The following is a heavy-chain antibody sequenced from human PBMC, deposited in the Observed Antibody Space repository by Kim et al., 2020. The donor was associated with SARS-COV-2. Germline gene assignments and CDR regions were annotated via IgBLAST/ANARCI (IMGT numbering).Heavy chain of an antibody. CDR1: GGSISSGIYY. D-gene: IGHD3-22*01. CDR2: IYYSGST. CDR3: ARLSGVVVNYFDH. V-gene: IGHV4-31*03. Sequence: SETLSLTCTVSGGSISSGIYYWSWIRQLPGKGLEWIGYIYYSGSTYYNPSLKSRLTISVDTTKNQFSLKLSSVTAADTAVYHCARLSGVVVNYFDHWGQG. J-gene: IGHJ4*02.